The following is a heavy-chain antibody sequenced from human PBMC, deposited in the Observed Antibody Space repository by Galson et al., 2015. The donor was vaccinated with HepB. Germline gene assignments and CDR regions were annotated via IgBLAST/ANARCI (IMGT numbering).Heavy chain of an antibody. CDR3: ARTEVPDGVLENY. CDR2: INQSGST. J-gene: IGHJ4*02. V-gene: IGHV4-34*01. Sequence: SLTCAVYGGSFSGYYWNWIRQPPGKGLEWIGEINQSGSTKYNPSLKSRVTISVDTSKSQLSLKLSSVTAADTAVYYCARTEVPDGVLENYWGQGTLVTVSS. D-gene: IGHD3-3*01. CDR1: GGSFSGYY.